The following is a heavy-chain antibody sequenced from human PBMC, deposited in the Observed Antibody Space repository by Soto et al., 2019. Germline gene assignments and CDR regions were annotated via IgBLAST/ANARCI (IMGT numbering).Heavy chain of an antibody. CDR2: ISSSSSYI. CDR3: ARDLRRYYDSSGYYLWNY. Sequence: GGSLRLSCAASGFTFSSYSMNWVRQAPGKGLEWVSSISSSSSYIYYADSVKGRFTISRDNAKNSLYLQMNSLRAEDTAVYYCARDLRRYYDSSGYYLWNYWGQGTLVTVSS. J-gene: IGHJ4*02. CDR1: GFTFSSYS. V-gene: IGHV3-21*01. D-gene: IGHD3-22*01.